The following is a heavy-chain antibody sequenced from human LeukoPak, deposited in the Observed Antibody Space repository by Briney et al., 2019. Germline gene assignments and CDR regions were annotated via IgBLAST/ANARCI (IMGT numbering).Heavy chain of an antibody. Sequence: PSETLSLTCTVSGGSISSYYWSWIRQPPGKGLEWIGYIYYSGSTNYNPSLKSRVTISVDTSKNQFPLKLSSVTAADTAVYYCARDLPYCGGDCPPDYWGQGTLVTVSS. V-gene: IGHV4-59*01. J-gene: IGHJ4*02. CDR2: IYYSGST. CDR1: GGSISSYY. D-gene: IGHD2-21*01. CDR3: ARDLPYCGGDCPPDY.